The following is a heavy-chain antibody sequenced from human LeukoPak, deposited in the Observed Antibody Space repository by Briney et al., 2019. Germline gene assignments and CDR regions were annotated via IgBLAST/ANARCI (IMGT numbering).Heavy chain of an antibody. CDR1: GGSFSGYY. D-gene: IGHD6-13*01. V-gene: IGHV4-34*01. J-gene: IGHJ4*02. CDR3: ARRGRIAGYQFDY. Sequence: PSETLSLTCAVYGGSFSGYYWSWIRQPPGKGLEWIGEINHSGSTYYNPSLKSRVTISVDTSKNQFSLKLSSVTAADTAVYYCARRGRIAGYQFDYWGQGTLVTVSS. CDR2: INHSGST.